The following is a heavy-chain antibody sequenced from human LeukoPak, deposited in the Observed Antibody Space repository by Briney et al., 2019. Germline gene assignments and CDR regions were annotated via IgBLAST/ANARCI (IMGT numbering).Heavy chain of an antibody. D-gene: IGHD2-8*01. CDR3: AGSLGYCTSNVCYLKY. Sequence: GGSLRLSCAASGFTFSSYGMHWVRQAPGKGLEWVAFIRYDGSNKYYADSVKGRFTISRDNSKNTLYLQMNSLRAEDTAVYYCAGSLGYCTSNVCYLKYWGQGTLVTVSS. V-gene: IGHV3-30*02. CDR1: GFTFSSYG. J-gene: IGHJ4*02. CDR2: IRYDGSNK.